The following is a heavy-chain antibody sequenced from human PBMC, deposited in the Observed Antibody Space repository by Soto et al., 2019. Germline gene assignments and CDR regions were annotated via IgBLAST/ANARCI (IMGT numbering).Heavy chain of an antibody. J-gene: IGHJ4*02. V-gene: IGHV1-3*01. CDR3: ARSGFRSGPYDY. Sequence: ASVKVSCKASGYTFTSYAMHWVRQAPGQRLEWMGWINAGNGNTKYSQKFQGRVTITRDTSASTAYMELSILRSEDKAVYYCARSGFRSGPYDYWGQGTLVTVSS. CDR2: INAGNGNT. CDR1: GYTFTSYA. D-gene: IGHD6-19*01.